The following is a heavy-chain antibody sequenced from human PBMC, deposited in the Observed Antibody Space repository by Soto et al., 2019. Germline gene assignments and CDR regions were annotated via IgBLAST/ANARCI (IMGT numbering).Heavy chain of an antibody. CDR1: GYTFTGYY. J-gene: IGHJ6*02. CDR3: ARGARRRGYYYGMDV. CDR2: INPNSGGT. D-gene: IGHD6-6*01. Sequence: SVEVSCKASGYTFTGYYMHWVRQAPGQGLEWMGWINPNSGGTNYAQKFQGWVTMTRDTSISTAYMELSRLRSDDTAVYYCARGARRRGYYYGMDVWGQGTTVSVCS. V-gene: IGHV1-2*04.